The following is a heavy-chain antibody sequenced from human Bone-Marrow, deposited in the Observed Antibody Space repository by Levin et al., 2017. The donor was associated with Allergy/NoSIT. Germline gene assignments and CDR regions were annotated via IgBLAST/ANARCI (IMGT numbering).Heavy chain of an antibody. J-gene: IGHJ2*01. CDR3: ARDKDYVDSRIFDL. CDR2: ISYDGTNK. CDR1: GFAFNSYA. Sequence: PGGSLRLSCAASGFAFNSYAMHWVRQAPGKGLEWVAIISYDGTNKYYADSLEGRFTISRDNSKNTLYLQMNSLRAEDTAVFYCARDKDYVDSRIFDLWGRGTLVIVSS. D-gene: IGHD4-17*01. V-gene: IGHV3-30-3*01.